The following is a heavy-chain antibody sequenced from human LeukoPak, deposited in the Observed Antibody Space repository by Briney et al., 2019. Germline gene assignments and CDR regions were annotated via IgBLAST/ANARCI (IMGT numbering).Heavy chain of an antibody. V-gene: IGHV3-15*01. D-gene: IGHD1-26*01. J-gene: IGHJ4*02. Sequence: TTGGSLRLSCAASGFTVSSNYMSWVRQAPGKGLEWVGRIKSKTDGGTTDYAAPVKGRFTISRDDSKNTLYLQMNSLKTEDTAVYYCTSCCTEWELPNFDYWGQGTLVTVSS. CDR3: TSCCTEWELPNFDY. CDR1: GFTVSSNY. CDR2: IKSKTDGGTT.